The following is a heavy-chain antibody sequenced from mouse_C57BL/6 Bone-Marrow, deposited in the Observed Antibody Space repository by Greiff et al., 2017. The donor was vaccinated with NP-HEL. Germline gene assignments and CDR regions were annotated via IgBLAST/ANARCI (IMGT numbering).Heavy chain of an antibody. D-gene: IGHD1-1*01. CDR3: TSFPITTVVDAMDY. Sequence: EVMLVESGEGLVKPGGSLKLSCAASGFTFSSYAMSWVRQTPEKRLEWVAYISSGGDYIYYADTVKGRFTISRDNARNTLYLQMSSLKSEDTAMYYCTSFPITTVVDAMDYWGQGTSVTVSS. J-gene: IGHJ4*01. CDR1: GFTFSSYA. CDR2: ISSGGDYI. V-gene: IGHV5-9-1*02.